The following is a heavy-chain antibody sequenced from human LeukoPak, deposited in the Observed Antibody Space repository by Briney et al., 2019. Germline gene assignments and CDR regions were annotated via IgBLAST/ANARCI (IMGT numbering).Heavy chain of an antibody. V-gene: IGHV1-69*05. Sequence: ASVKVSCKASGGTFSSYAISWVRQAPGQGLEWMGGIIPIFGTANYAQKFQGRVTITTDESTSTAYMELSSLRSEDTAVYYCAREGEAAAGTDPLDYWGQGTLVTVSS. CDR2: IIPIFGTA. J-gene: IGHJ4*02. D-gene: IGHD6-13*01. CDR3: AREGEAAAGTDPLDY. CDR1: GGTFSSYA.